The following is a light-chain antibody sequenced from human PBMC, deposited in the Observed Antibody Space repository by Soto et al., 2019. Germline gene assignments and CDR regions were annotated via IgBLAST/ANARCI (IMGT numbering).Light chain of an antibody. Sequence: DIQMTQSPSSVSASVGDRVTITCRARQGISRCLAWYQQKPGKAPKLLSYTASSLQSGVPSRFSVSGSGTDFTQTISSLQPEYFATYYCQQTTTFPLAFGGGTKVEIK. J-gene: IGKJ4*01. CDR3: QQTTTFPLA. CDR2: TAS. V-gene: IGKV1-12*01. CDR1: QGISRC.